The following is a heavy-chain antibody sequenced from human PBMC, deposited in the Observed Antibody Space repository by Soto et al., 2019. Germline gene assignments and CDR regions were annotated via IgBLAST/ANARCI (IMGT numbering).Heavy chain of an antibody. V-gene: IGHV3-74*01. CDR1: GFTFSSDW. CDR3: VRGWSDV. D-gene: IGHD2-15*01. Sequence: EVQLVESGGGLVQPGGSLRLSCVASGFTFSSDWMHWVRQGPGKGLVWVSRINSDGSARNYADSVKGRFTMSRDNAKNTLYRQMNSLRVEDTALYYCVRGWSDVWGQGTTVTVSS. J-gene: IGHJ6*02. CDR2: INSDGSAR.